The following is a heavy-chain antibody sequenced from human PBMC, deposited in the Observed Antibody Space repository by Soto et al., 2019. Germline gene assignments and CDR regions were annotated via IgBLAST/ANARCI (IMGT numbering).Heavy chain of an antibody. CDR3: WGVVVLAAATNDWFDP. J-gene: IGHJ5*02. V-gene: IGHV3-23*01. CDR1: GFTFSSYA. Sequence: EVQLLESGGGLVQPGGSLRLSCAASGFTFSSYAMNWVRQAPGKGLEWVSVISGSGGSTYYADSVKGRFTISRDNSKSTLYLQRNSLRAEDTAVYYCWGVVVLAAATNDWFDPWGQGTLVTVSS. D-gene: IGHD2-2*01. CDR2: ISGSGGST.